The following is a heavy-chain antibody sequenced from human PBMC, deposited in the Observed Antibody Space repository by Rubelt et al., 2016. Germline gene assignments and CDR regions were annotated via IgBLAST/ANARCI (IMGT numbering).Heavy chain of an antibody. Sequence: QVQLVQSGAEVKKPGASVKVSCKVSGYTLTELSMHWVRQAPGKGLEWMGGFDPEDGETIYAQKCQGRVTMTRDTSTSTVYMVLSSLRSDDTAVYYCASVVPGSYYYYGMDVWGQGTAVTVSS. J-gene: IGHJ6*02. V-gene: IGHV1-24*01. CDR3: ASVVPGSYYYYGMDV. CDR2: FDPEDGET. D-gene: IGHD5/OR15-5a*01. CDR1: GYTLTELS.